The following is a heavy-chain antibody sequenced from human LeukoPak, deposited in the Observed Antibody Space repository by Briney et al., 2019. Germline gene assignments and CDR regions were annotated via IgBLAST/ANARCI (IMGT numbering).Heavy chain of an antibody. J-gene: IGHJ3*02. CDR1: GGSISSGDYY. CDR3: ARIVGAGDAFDI. D-gene: IGHD1-26*01. CDR2: IYYSGST. Sequence: SQTLSLTCTVSGGSISSGDYYGSWIRQPPGKGLEWIGYIYYSGSTYYNPSLKSRVTISVDTSKNQFSLKLSSVTAADTAVYYCARIVGAGDAFDIWGQGTMVTVSS. V-gene: IGHV4-30-4*08.